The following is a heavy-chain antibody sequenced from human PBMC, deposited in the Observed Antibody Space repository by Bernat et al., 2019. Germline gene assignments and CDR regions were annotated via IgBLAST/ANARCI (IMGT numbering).Heavy chain of an antibody. V-gene: IGHV3-7*01. Sequence: EVQLVESGGGLVQPGGSLRLSCVASGFTFRSYWMNWVRQAPGKGLEWVANIKQDGSEKYYVDSVKGRFTISRDNAKNSLYLKMNSLRAEDTAVYYCAREHSYYSGLVDCWGQGTLVTVSS. CDR1: GFTFRSYW. CDR3: AREHSYYSGLVDC. D-gene: IGHD3-10*01. J-gene: IGHJ4*02. CDR2: IKQDGSEK.